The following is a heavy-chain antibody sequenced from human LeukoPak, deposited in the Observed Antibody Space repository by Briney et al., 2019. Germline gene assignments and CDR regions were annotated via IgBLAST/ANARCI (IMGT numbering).Heavy chain of an antibody. J-gene: IGHJ3*02. CDR1: GFTFDDYA. V-gene: IGHV3-9*01. CDR3: AKDHLGYCSSTSCPGAFDI. D-gene: IGHD2-2*01. Sequence: GGSLRLSCAASGFTFDDYAMHWVRQAPGKGLEWVSGISWNSGSIGYADSVKGRFTISRDNAKNSLYLQMNSLRAEDTALYYCAKDHLGYCSSTSCPGAFDIWGQGTMVTVSS. CDR2: ISWNSGSI.